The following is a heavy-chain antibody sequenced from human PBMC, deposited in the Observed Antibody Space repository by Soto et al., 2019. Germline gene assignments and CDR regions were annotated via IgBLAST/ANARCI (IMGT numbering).Heavy chain of an antibody. CDR1: GFTFDDYT. D-gene: IGHD3-22*01. Sequence: GGSLRLSCAASGFTFDDYTMHWVRQAPGKGLEWVSLISWDGGSTYYADSVKGRFTISRDNSKNSLYLQMNSLRTEDTALYYCAKAPLEVVVFAEYFQHWGQGTLVTVSS. CDR2: ISWDGGST. CDR3: AKAPLEVVVFAEYFQH. V-gene: IGHV3-43*01. J-gene: IGHJ1*01.